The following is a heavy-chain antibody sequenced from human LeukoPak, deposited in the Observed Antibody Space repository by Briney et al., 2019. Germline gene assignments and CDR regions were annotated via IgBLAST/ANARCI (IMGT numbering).Heavy chain of an antibody. CDR3: ARAVCSGGSCYDDY. CDR1: GGSISSYY. J-gene: IGHJ4*02. Sequence: SETLSLTCTVSGGSISSYYWSWIWQPPGKGLEWIGYIYYSGSTNYNPSLKSRVTISVDTSKNQFSLKLSSVTAADTAVYYCARAVCSGGSCYDDYWGQGTLVTVSS. V-gene: IGHV4-59*01. CDR2: IYYSGST. D-gene: IGHD2-15*01.